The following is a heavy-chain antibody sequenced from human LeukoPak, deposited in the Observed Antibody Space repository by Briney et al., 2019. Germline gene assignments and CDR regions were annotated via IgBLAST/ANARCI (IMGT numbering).Heavy chain of an antibody. D-gene: IGHD6-6*01. V-gene: IGHV3-21*01. CDR1: GFTFSSYS. CDR2: ISSSSSYI. J-gene: IGHJ4*02. Sequence: GGSLRLSCAASGFTFSSYSMNWVRQAPGKGLEWVSSISSSSSYIYYADSVKGRFTISRDNAENSLYLQMNSLRAEDTAVYYCARELGSTSSGVFDYWGQGTLVTVSS. CDR3: ARELGSTSSGVFDY.